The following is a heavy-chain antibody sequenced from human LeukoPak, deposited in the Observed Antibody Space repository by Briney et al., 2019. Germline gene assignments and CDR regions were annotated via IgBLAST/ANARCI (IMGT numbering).Heavy chain of an antibody. J-gene: IGHJ4*02. CDR3: ARQNDRSHDY. D-gene: IGHD1-1*01. CDR2: IYFSGST. Sequence: SETLSLTCTSSGGSISSSSYYWGWIRQPPGKGLEWIGNIYFSGSTYYNPSLKSRVTISVDTSKNQFSLKLRSVTAADTAVYYCARQNDRSHDYWGQGTLVTVSS. CDR1: GGSISSSSYY. V-gene: IGHV4-39*01.